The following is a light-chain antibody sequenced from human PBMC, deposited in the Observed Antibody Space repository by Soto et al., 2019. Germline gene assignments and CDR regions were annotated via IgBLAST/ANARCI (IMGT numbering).Light chain of an antibody. J-gene: IGKJ4*01. Sequence: DIQLTQSPSFLSASVGDTVTVTCRASQGINNYLAWYQQRPGKAPKLLIYAASTLESGVPARFSGSGSGTEFTLTISSLQPEDFATYYCQQLNSYPVTFGGGTKVEIK. V-gene: IGKV1-9*01. CDR2: AAS. CDR1: QGINNY. CDR3: QQLNSYPVT.